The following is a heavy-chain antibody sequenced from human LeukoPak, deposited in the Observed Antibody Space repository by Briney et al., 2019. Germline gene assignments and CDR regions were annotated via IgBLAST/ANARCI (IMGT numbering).Heavy chain of an antibody. V-gene: IGHV4-34*01. CDR3: ARRRILTGYLTY. CDR1: GGSISSYY. J-gene: IGHJ4*02. CDR2: INHSGST. D-gene: IGHD3-9*01. Sequence: SETLSLTCTVSGGSISSYYWSWIRQPPGKGLEWIGEINHSGSTNYNPSLKSRVTISVDTSKNQFSLKLSSVTAADTAVYYCARRRILTGYLTYWGQGTLVTVSS.